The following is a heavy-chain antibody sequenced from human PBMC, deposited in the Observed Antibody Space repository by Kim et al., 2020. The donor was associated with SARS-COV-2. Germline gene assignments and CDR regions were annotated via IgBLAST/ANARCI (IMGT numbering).Heavy chain of an antibody. CDR3: ARHGGGWYYYDSSGSPLYYFDY. Sequence: SETLSLTCTVSGGSISSSSYYWGWIRQPPGKGLEWIGSIYYSGSTYYNPSLKSRVTISVDTSKNQFSLKLSSVTAADTAVYYCARHGGGWYYYDSSGSPLYYFDYWGQGTLVTVSS. V-gene: IGHV4-39*01. CDR2: IYYSGST. D-gene: IGHD3-22*01. J-gene: IGHJ4*02. CDR1: GGSISSSSYY.